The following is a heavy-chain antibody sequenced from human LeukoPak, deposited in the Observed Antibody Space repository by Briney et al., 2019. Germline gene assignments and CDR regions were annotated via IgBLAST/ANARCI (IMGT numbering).Heavy chain of an antibody. J-gene: IGHJ4*02. CDR3: ARSSGWFDY. D-gene: IGHD6-19*01. V-gene: IGHV3-64*02. CDR2: ISSNGRST. CDR1: GFTFSSFA. Sequence: GGSLRLSCAASGFTFSSFAMHWVRQAPGKGLEYVSAISSNGRSTYYADSVKGRFTISRDSSKDTLFLQMGSLRAEDMAVYYRARSSGWFDYWGQGTLVTVSS.